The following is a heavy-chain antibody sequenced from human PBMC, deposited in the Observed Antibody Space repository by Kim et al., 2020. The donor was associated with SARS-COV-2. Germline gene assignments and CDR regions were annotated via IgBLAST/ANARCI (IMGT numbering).Heavy chain of an antibody. CDR3: ARDIGGFWSGFDYYYAMDV. J-gene: IGHJ6*02. Sequence: GGSLRLSCATSGFTFRSYAMHWVRQAPGKGLEYVSVISSNGASTYYANSVKGRFTISRDNSKNTLYLQMGSLRAEDMAVYYCARDIGGFWSGFDYYYAMDVWRQGTTVTVFS. CDR2: ISSNGAST. D-gene: IGHD3-3*01. V-gene: IGHV3-64*01. CDR1: GFTFRSYA.